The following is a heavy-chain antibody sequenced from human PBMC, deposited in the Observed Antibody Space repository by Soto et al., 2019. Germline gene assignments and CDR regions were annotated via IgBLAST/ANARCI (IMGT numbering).Heavy chain of an antibody. CDR3: ARDYYKYYDSSGYYRSPAY. D-gene: IGHD3-22*01. CDR1: GLPCRSYA. CDR2: ISYDGSDK. J-gene: IGHJ4*02. V-gene: IGHV3-30-3*01. Sequence: GGSLRLSCTASGLPCRSYAMHWVRQATGKGLEWVALISYDGSDKDYADSVKGRFTISRDNSRNTLFLQMNSLRAEDTAVYYCARDYYKYYDSSGYYRSPAYWGQGTLVTVS.